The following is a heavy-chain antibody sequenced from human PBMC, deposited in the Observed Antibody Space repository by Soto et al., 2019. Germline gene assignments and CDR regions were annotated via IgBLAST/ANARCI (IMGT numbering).Heavy chain of an antibody. CDR3: ASNSGSYLNELDY. CDR2: MSPSGST. CDR1: GYTFTSYY. V-gene: IGHV1-46*03. Sequence: QVQLVQSGAEVKKPGASVKVSCKASGYTFTSYYMHWVRQAPGQGLEWMGIMSPSGSTSYAQKFQGGVTMTRDTSTSKVYMELSSRRSEDTAVYYCASNSGSYLNELDYWGQGTLVTVSS. D-gene: IGHD1-26*01. J-gene: IGHJ4*02.